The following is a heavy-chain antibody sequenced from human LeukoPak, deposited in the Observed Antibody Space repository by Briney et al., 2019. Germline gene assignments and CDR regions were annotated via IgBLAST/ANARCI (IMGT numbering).Heavy chain of an antibody. J-gene: IGHJ3*01. CDR3: ARVFGYCSSSACYAASDL. CDR1: GFTFSSYS. D-gene: IGHD2-2*03. CDR2: ISTDSRYI. Sequence: GGSLRLSCAASGFTFSSYSLTWVRQAPGKGLEWVSDISTDSRYIYYADSVQGRFTISRDNAQRSLYLQMNSLRVEDTAVYYCARVFGYCSSSACYAASDLWGQGTTVTVSS. V-gene: IGHV3-21*01.